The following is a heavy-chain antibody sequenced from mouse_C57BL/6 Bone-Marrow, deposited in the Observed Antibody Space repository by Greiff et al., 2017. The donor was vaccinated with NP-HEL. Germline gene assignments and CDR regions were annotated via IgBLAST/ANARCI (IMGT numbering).Heavy chain of an antibody. Sequence: EVHLVESGGGLVKPGGSLKLSCAASGFTFSSYAMSWVRQTPEKRLEWVATISDGGSYTYYPDKVKGRFTISRDNAKNNLYLQMSHLKSEDTAMYYCARDPGGYWGQGTTLTVSS. J-gene: IGHJ2*01. V-gene: IGHV5-4*01. CDR3: ARDPGGY. CDR1: GFTFSSYA. CDR2: ISDGGSYT.